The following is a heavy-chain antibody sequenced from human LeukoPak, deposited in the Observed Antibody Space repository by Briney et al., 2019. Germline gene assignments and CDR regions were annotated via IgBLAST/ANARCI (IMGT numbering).Heavy chain of an antibody. D-gene: IGHD2-2*01. Sequence: PGGSLRLSCAASGFTVSGNYLSWVRQAPGKGLEWVSVIYRDGTTFYANSVKGRFTISRDNSKNTLYLQMNALRAEDTALYYCARDMGCTNTTCRNKWFDPWGQGTLVTVSS. CDR1: GFTVSGNY. V-gene: IGHV3-53*01. CDR2: IYRDGTT. J-gene: IGHJ5*02. CDR3: ARDMGCTNTTCRNKWFDP.